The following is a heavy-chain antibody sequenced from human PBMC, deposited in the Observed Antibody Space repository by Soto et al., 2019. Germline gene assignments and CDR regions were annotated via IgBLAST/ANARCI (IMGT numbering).Heavy chain of an antibody. J-gene: IGHJ6*02. CDR1: GFTFSSYG. D-gene: IGHD3-3*01. V-gene: IGHV3-33*01. Sequence: GGSLRLSCAASGFTFSSYGMHLVRQAPGKGLEWVAVIWYDGSNKYYADSVKGRFTISRDNSKNTLYLQMNSLRAEDTAVYYCARDFGEKYYDFWSGSPHYGMDVWGQGTTVTVS. CDR2: IWYDGSNK. CDR3: ARDFGEKYYDFWSGSPHYGMDV.